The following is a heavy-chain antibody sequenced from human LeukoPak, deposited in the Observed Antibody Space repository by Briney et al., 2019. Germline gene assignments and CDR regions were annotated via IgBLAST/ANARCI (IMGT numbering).Heavy chain of an antibody. D-gene: IGHD6-19*01. CDR3: ARAGSRIAVAGDAFDI. CDR1: GYTFTSYD. Sequence: GASVKVSCKASGYTFTSYDIIWVRQATGQGLEWMGWMNPNTGYTGYAHQFQGGITMTRNTAISTAYMDLSSLNSQDTAVYYCARAGSRIAVAGDAFDIWGQGTMVTVSS. CDR2: MNPNTGYT. J-gene: IGHJ3*02. V-gene: IGHV1-8*01.